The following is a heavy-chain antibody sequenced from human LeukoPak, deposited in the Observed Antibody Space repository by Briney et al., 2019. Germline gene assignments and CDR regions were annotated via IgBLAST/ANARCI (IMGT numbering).Heavy chain of an antibody. CDR1: GYTFTGYY. J-gene: IGHJ5*02. V-gene: IGHV1-2*02. CDR3: AREEIVVVAADGWFDP. Sequence: ASVRVSCKASGYTFTGYYMHWVRQAPGQGLEWMGWINPNSGGTNYAQKFQGRVTITRDTSISTAYMELSRLRSDGTAVYYCAREEIVVVAADGWFDPWGQGTLVTVSS. D-gene: IGHD2-15*01. CDR2: INPNSGGT.